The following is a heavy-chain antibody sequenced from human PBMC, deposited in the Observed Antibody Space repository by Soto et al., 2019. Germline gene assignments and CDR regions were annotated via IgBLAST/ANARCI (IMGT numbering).Heavy chain of an antibody. CDR1: GFTFSSYA. CDR3: AKEGRVGYYYYMDV. D-gene: IGHD3-10*01. J-gene: IGHJ6*03. CDR2: ISGSGGST. Sequence: GGSRRLSCGASGFTFSSYAMSWVSQAPGKGLEWVSAISGSGGSTYYADSVKGRFTISRDNSKNTLYLQMNSLRAEDTAVYYCAKEGRVGYYYYMDVWGQGTTVTVSS. V-gene: IGHV3-23*01.